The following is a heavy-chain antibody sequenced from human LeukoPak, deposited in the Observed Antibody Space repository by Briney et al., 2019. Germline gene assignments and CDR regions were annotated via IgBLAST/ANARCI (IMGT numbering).Heavy chain of an antibody. CDR2: ILSDGSKE. CDR3: AKDPTGYYYDSSGYYGGY. D-gene: IGHD3-22*01. CDR1: GFTFSSYG. V-gene: IGHV3-30*02. Sequence: PGGSLRLSCAASGFTFSSYGMHWVRQAPGKGLEWVAVILSDGSKEFYTDSVKGRFTISRDNSKNTLYLQMNSLRAEDTAVYYCAKDPTGYYYDSSGYYGGYWGQGTLVTVSS. J-gene: IGHJ4*02.